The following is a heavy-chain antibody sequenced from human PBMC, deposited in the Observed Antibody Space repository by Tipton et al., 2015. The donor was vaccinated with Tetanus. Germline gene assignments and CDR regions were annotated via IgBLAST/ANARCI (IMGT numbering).Heavy chain of an antibody. CDR1: GDSGSRHY. V-gene: IGHV4-59*02. J-gene: IGHJ3*01. Sequence: TLSLTCSVSGDSGSRHYWSWIRQPPGKGLEWISYIFASGSTNYNPALKSRVTISMDTSKNQISLNLTSVTAADTAVYFCARRSYCTSTRCFDAFDLWGPGTRVTVSS. CDR2: IFASGST. CDR3: ARRSYCTSTRCFDAFDL. D-gene: IGHD2-8*01.